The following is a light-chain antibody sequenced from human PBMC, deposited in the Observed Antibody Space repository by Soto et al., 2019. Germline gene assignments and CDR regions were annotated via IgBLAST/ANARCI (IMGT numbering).Light chain of an antibody. Sequence: QSALTQPASVSGSPGQSITISCTGTSSDVGSYKFVSWYQQHPGKAPKLMIYEGSKRPSGVSSRFSGSKSGNTASLTISGLQAEDEGDYHCCSDAGSSTLVFGGGTKLTVL. J-gene: IGLJ3*02. V-gene: IGLV2-23*01. CDR2: EGS. CDR3: CSDAGSSTLV. CDR1: SSDVGSYKF.